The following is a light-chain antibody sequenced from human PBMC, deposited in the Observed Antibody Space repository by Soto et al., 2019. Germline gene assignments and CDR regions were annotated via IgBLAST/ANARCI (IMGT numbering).Light chain of an antibody. CDR2: AAS. CDR1: QSISSY. CDR3: QKYNNAPFT. J-gene: IGKJ3*01. Sequence: DIQMTQSPSSLSASVGDRVTITCRASQSISSYLNWYQQKPGKAPKLLIYAASSLQSGVPSRFSGSGSGTDFTLTISSLQPEDVATYYCQKYNNAPFTFGPGTKVDIK. V-gene: IGKV1-39*01.